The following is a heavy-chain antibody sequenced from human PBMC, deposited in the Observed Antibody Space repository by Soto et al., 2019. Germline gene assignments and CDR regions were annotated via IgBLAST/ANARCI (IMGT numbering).Heavy chain of an antibody. D-gene: IGHD2-8*01. J-gene: IGHJ4*02. CDR1: GGSFSGYY. CDR3: TSFVLMVYAIEY. Sequence: SETLSLTCAVYGGSFSGYYWSWIRQPPGKGLEWIGEINHSGSTNYNPSLKSRVTISVDTSKNQFSLKLSSVTAADTAVYYCTSFVLMVYAIEYWGQGTLVTVSS. CDR2: INHSGST. V-gene: IGHV4-34*03.